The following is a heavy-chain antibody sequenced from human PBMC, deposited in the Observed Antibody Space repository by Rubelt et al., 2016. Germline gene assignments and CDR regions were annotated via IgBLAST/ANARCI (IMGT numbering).Heavy chain of an antibody. J-gene: IGHJ3*02. V-gene: IGHV3-30*02. CDR3: AREASYYYDSSGYPGWYAFDI. Sequence: EWVAFIRYDGSNKYYADSVKGRFTISRDNSKNTLYLQMNSLRAEDTAVYYCAREASYYYDSSGYPGWYAFDIWGQGTMVTVSS. CDR2: IRYDGSNK. D-gene: IGHD3-22*01.